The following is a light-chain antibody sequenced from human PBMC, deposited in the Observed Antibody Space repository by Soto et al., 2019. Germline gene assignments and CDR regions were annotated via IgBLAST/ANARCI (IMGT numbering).Light chain of an antibody. CDR2: DVS. V-gene: IGLV2-14*01. Sequence: QSALTQPASVSGSPGQSITISCTGTSSDVGGYNYVSWYQQHPGKAPKLMIYDVSNRPSGVSNRFSGSKSGNTASLTISGFQAEDEADYYCSSYTSSSIDDVFGTGTKLTVL. J-gene: IGLJ1*01. CDR3: SSYTSSSIDDV. CDR1: SSDVGGYNY.